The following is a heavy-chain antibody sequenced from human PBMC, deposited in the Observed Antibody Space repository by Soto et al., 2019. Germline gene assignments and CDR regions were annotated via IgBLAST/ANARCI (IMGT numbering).Heavy chain of an antibody. J-gene: IGHJ5*02. CDR3: ARDCGGGSCYPALGA. D-gene: IGHD2-15*01. V-gene: IGHV3-53*01. CDR2: TYSGGST. Sequence: EVQVVESGGGLIQPGGSLRLSCAASGFVVSETYMSWVRQAPGRGLQCVSFTYSGGSTYYADSVKGRFTISRDSSRNTLYLQMNSLRVEDTAVYYCARDCGGGSCYPALGAWGQGTLVTVSS. CDR1: GFVVSETY.